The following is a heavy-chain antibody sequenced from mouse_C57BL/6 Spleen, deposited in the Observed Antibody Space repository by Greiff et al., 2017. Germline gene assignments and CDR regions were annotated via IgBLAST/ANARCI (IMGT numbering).Heavy chain of an antibody. D-gene: IGHD2-5*01. CDR3: ATYYSNDGDY. CDR1: GYTFTSYW. V-gene: IGHV1-7*01. CDR2: INPSSGYT. J-gene: IGHJ2*01. Sequence: VQLQQPGAELVKPGASVKLSCKASGYTFTSYWMHWVKQRPGQGLEWIGYINPSSGYTKYNQKFKDKATLTADKSSSTAYMQLSSLTYEDSAVYYCATYYSNDGDYWGQGTTLTVSS.